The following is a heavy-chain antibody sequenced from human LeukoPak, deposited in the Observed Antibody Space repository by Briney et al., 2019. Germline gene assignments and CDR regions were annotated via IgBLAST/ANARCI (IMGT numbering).Heavy chain of an antibody. J-gene: IGHJ4*02. CDR2: INHSGST. CDR3: ARVVGSVTRYFDY. V-gene: IGHV4-34*01. D-gene: IGHD4-11*01. Sequence: PSETLSLTCAVYGGSFSGYYWSWIRQPPGKGLEWIGEINHSGSTNYNPSLKSRVTISVDTSKSQFSLKLSSVTAADTAVYYCARVVGSVTRYFDYWGQGTLVTVSS. CDR1: GGSFSGYY.